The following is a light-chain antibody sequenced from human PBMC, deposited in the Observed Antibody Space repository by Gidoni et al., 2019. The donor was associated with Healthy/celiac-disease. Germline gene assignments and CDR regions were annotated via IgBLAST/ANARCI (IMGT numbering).Light chain of an antibody. CDR2: GAS. J-gene: IGKJ2*01. V-gene: IGKV3D-7*01. CDR3: QQDSSRT. Sequence: ATLSCRASQSVSSSYLSWYQQKPGQAPRLLIYGASTRATGIPVRFSGSGSGTDFTLTISSLQLEDFAVYYCQQDSSRTFGQGTKLEIK. CDR1: QSVSSSY.